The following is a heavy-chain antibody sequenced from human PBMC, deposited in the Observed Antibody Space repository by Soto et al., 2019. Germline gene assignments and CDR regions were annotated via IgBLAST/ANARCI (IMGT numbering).Heavy chain of an antibody. Sequence: QVQLVQSGAEVKKPGSSVKVSCKASGGTFTTYAITWVRQAPGQGLEWMGGIIPIFGTANYAQKFQGRDTITADESTSTASMHLSSLRSDDTAVYYCAREVGATLNWFDPWGQGTLVTVSS. CDR1: GGTFTTYA. CDR2: IIPIFGTA. V-gene: IGHV1-69*01. D-gene: IGHD1-26*01. CDR3: AREVGATLNWFDP. J-gene: IGHJ5*02.